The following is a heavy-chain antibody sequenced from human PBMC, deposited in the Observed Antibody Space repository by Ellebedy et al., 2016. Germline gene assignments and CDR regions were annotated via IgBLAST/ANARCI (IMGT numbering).Heavy chain of an antibody. V-gene: IGHV1-18*01. Sequence: ASVKVSCXASGYTFTSYGISWVRQDPGQGLEWMGWISAYNGNTNYAQKLQGRVTMTTDTSTSTAYMELRSLRSDDTAVYYCARVSGSGSYYDYWGQGTLVTVSS. CDR2: ISAYNGNT. J-gene: IGHJ4*02. CDR3: ARVSGSGSYYDY. D-gene: IGHD1-26*01. CDR1: GYTFTSYG.